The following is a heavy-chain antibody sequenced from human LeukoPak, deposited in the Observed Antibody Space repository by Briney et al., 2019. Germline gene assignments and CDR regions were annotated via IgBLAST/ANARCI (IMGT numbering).Heavy chain of an antibody. CDR2: LYYNGST. CDR1: GGSVGSYY. D-gene: IGHD2-15*01. Sequence: SETLSLTCTVSGGSVGSYYWSWIRQPPGKGLEWIGCLYYNGSTNYNPSLKSRVTMSLDTSKNQVSLKLTSVTAADTAVYYCATFYCSGGRCPDYWGQGTLVTVSS. J-gene: IGHJ4*02. CDR3: ATFYCSGGRCPDY. V-gene: IGHV4-59*02.